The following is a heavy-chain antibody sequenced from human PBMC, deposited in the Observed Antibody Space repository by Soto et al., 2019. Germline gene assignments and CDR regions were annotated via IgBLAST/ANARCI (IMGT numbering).Heavy chain of an antibody. D-gene: IGHD2-15*01. CDR1: GGSISSGGYY. CDR3: ARDLGSRDWDY. Sequence: SETLSLTCAVSGGSISSGGYYWSWIRQHPGKGLEWIGYSYYSGSTYYNPSLKSRVTISVDTSKNQFSLKLSSVTAADTAVYYCARDLGSRDWDYWGQGTLVTVSS. CDR2: SYYSGST. V-gene: IGHV4-31*11. J-gene: IGHJ4*02.